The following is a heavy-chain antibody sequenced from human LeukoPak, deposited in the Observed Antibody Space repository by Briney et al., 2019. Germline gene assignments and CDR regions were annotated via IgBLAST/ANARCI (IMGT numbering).Heavy chain of an antibody. CDR1: GGSYSGYY. V-gene: IGHV4-34*01. CDR3: ARRDLTGTTFDY. J-gene: IGHJ4*02. D-gene: IGHD1-7*01. Sequence: SETLSLTCAVYGGSYSGYYWSWIRQPPGKGLEWIGEINHSGSTNYNPSLKSRVTMSRDTSKNQFSLKLSSVTAADTAVYYCARRDLTGTTFDYWGQGTLVTVSS. CDR2: INHSGST.